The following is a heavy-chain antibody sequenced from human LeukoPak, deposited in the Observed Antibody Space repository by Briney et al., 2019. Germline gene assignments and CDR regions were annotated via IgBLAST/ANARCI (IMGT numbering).Heavy chain of an antibody. Sequence: PSETLSLTCAVSGYSISSSYYWSWIRQPAGKGLEWIGRIYTSGSTNYNPSLKSRVTMSVDTSKNQFSLKLSSVTAADTAVYYCARAGRGYSYGYSWFDPWGQGTLVTVSS. CDR3: ARAGRGYSYGYSWFDP. J-gene: IGHJ5*02. CDR2: IYTSGST. V-gene: IGHV4-4*07. CDR1: GYSISSSYY. D-gene: IGHD5-18*01.